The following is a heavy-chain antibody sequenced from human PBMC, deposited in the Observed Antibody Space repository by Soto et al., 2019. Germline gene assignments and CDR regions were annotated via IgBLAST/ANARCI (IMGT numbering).Heavy chain of an antibody. CDR2: INAGNGNT. V-gene: IGHV1-3*01. CDR3: ARVRRGNWNYLGNRMDV. Sequence: ASVKVSCKASGYTFTSYAMHWVRQAPGQRLEWMGWINAGNGNTKYSQKFQGRVTITRDTSASTAYMELSSLRSEDTAVCYCARVRRGNWNYLGNRMDVWGQGTTVTVSS. J-gene: IGHJ6*02. D-gene: IGHD1-7*01. CDR1: GYTFTSYA.